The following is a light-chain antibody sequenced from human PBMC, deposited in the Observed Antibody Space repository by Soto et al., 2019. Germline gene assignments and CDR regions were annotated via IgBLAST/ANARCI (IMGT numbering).Light chain of an antibody. CDR3: QQYTGSPWT. V-gene: IGKV3-20*01. Sequence: EIVLTQSPGTLSLSPGERATLSCRASQSVSSNFLAWYQQRPGQAPRLLIYGGSSRAPGIPDRFSGGGSGTDSTLIISRLEPEDFAVYYCQQYTGSPWTFGQGTKVEIK. CDR2: GGS. CDR1: QSVSSNF. J-gene: IGKJ1*01.